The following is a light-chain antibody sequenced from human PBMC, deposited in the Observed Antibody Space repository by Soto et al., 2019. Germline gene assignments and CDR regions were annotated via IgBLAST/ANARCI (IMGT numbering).Light chain of an antibody. Sequence: HSPATMTLSLGERATLSCRASQSVSSYLAWYQQKPGQAPRLLIYGASNRATGIPARFSGSGSGTEFTLTISSLESEDFAVYYCQQYGNWITFGQGTRLEIK. CDR1: QSVSSY. CDR3: QQYGNWIT. CDR2: GAS. J-gene: IGKJ5*01. V-gene: IGKV3-11*01.